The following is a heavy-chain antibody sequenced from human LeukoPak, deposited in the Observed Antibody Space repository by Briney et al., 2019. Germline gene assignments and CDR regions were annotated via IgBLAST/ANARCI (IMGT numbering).Heavy chain of an antibody. CDR1: GFTFSSFW. V-gene: IGHV3-74*01. CDR2: INSDGSVT. CDR3: ARDGGSGYCSSSNCYEGFDY. Sequence: GGSLRLSCAASGFTFSSFWMHWVRQVPGKGLVWVSRINSDGSVTSYVDSVKGRFTISRDTAQNTVYLQMNSLRAEDTAVYYCARDGGSGYCSSSNCYEGFDYWGQGTLVTVSS. J-gene: IGHJ4*02. D-gene: IGHD2-2*01.